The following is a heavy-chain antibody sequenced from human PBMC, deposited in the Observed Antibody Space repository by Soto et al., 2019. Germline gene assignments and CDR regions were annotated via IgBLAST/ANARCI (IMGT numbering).Heavy chain of an antibody. CDR2: IRSKAYGGAE. D-gene: IGHD3-10*01. CDR1: GFTFGDYG. CDR3: TKIYGSGTYLPHY. V-gene: IGHV3-49*03. J-gene: IGHJ4*02. Sequence: GGSLRLSCTASGFTFGDYGVSWFRQAPGKGLEWVGFIRSKAYGGAEDYAASVTGRFTISRDDSRSIAYLQMNSLKTEDTAVYYWTKIYGSGTYLPHYWGQATRVSVAS.